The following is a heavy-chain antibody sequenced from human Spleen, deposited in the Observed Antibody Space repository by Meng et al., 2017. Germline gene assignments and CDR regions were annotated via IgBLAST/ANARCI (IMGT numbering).Heavy chain of an antibody. D-gene: IGHD2-8*01. CDR3: ATMVRQRGDFDC. Sequence: QVQLKESGPGLVRPSETLSLTCTVSDNSVRNGDYYWSWIRQPPGKGLEWIGSLSYTGTTNHNPSLKSRVTMSVDTSKNQFSLRLSSVTAADTAVYYCATMVRQRGDFDCWGQGTLVTVSS. CDR1: DNSVRNGDYY. V-gene: IGHV4-61*08. CDR2: LSYTGTT. J-gene: IGHJ4*02.